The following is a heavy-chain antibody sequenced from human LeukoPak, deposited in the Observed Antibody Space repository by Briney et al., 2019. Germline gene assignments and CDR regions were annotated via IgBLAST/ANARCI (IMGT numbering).Heavy chain of an antibody. J-gene: IGHJ4*02. CDR1: DFNFRSNW. V-gene: IGHV3-7*04. CDR2: IKGDGSEK. D-gene: IGHD1-1*01. CDR3: AKEGDWNLDY. Sequence: GGSLRLSCVASDFNFRSNWMDWVRQAPGKGLAWVANIKGDGSEKNYVDSVKGRFSISRDNAKNSLYLEMNSLRAEDTGVYYCAKEGDWNLDYWGQGALVTVSS.